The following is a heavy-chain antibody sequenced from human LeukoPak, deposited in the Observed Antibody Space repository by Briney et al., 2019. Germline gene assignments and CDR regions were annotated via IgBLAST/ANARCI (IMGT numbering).Heavy chain of an antibody. V-gene: IGHV4-38-2*02. CDR3: AREGVGSTSRDY. Sequence: SETLSLTCTVSGYSISSGYYWGWIRQPPGKGLEWIGSIFHSGSTYYNPSLKSRFTISVDTSKNQFSLKLSSVTAADTAVYYCAREGVGSTSRDYWGQGTLVTVSS. D-gene: IGHD1-26*01. CDR2: IFHSGST. J-gene: IGHJ4*02. CDR1: GYSISSGYY.